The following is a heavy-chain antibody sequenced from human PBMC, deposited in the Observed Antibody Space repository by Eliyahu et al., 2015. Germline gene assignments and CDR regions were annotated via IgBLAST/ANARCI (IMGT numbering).Heavy chain of an antibody. Sequence: EVQLVESGGGLVQPGGSLRLSCAASGFTFSSYWMSWVRQAPGKGLEWVSSISSSSSYIYYADSVKGRFTISRDNAKNSLYLQMNSLRAEDTAVYYCAREVGYDFWSGRPKDYWGQGTLVTVSS. CDR2: ISSSSSYI. V-gene: IGHV3-21*01. D-gene: IGHD3-3*01. CDR3: AREVGYDFWSGRPKDY. CDR1: GFTFSSYW. J-gene: IGHJ4*02.